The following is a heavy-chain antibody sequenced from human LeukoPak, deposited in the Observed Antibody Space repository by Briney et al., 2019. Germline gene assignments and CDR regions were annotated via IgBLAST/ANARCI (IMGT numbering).Heavy chain of an antibody. Sequence: PGGSLRLSCAASGLTFSRYAMHWVRQAPGKGLEYVSAINSQGIITYYEDSVKGRFTISRDNSKNTLYLQMGSLRAEDMAVYYCATYCDSTSYDGHDYWGQGTLVTVSS. CDR3: ATYCDSTSYDGHDY. J-gene: IGHJ4*02. CDR2: INSQGIIT. D-gene: IGHD2/OR15-2a*01. V-gene: IGHV3-64*02. CDR1: GLTFSRYA.